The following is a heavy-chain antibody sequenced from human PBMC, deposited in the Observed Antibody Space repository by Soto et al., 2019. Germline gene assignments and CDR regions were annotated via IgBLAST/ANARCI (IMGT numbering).Heavy chain of an antibody. Sequence: QVQLVESGGGVVQPGRSLRLACAASGFDFRSYGIHWVRQAPGKVLEWGAAASYDGSETYYADSAKGRFTVSKEISKNTVFLQMNALRHEDTALYFCVRDPGWPILNFDSWGQGTLVTVSS. V-gene: IGHV3-30*03. CDR1: GFDFRSYG. CDR3: VRDPGWPILNFDS. J-gene: IGHJ4*02. CDR2: ASYDGSET.